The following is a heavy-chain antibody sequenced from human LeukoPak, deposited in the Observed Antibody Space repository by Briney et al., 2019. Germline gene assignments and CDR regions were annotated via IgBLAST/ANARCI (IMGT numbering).Heavy chain of an antibody. D-gene: IGHD3-3*01. Sequence: ASVKLSCKASGGTCSSYAISWVRQAPGQGLELMGGIIPIFGTANYAQKFQGRVTITADESTSTAYMELSSLTSEDTAVYYWASADYDFWSGYSHFDYWGQGTLVTVSS. J-gene: IGHJ4*02. CDR1: GGTCSSYA. V-gene: IGHV1-69*01. CDR3: ASADYDFWSGYSHFDY. CDR2: IIPIFGTA.